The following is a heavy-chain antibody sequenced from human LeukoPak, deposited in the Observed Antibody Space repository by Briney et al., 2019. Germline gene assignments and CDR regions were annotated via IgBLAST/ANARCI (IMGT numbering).Heavy chain of an antibody. Sequence: PSETLSLTCTVSGGSMNDYYWSWIRQPAGKGLEWIERIYSGGSTIYSPSLKSRVTMSVDTSKNQFSLKLSSVTAADTAVYFCARGFGSSWYYFDYWGQGTLVTVSS. CDR1: GGSMNDYY. D-gene: IGHD6-13*01. J-gene: IGHJ4*02. CDR2: IYSGGST. V-gene: IGHV4-4*07. CDR3: ARGFGSSWYYFDY.